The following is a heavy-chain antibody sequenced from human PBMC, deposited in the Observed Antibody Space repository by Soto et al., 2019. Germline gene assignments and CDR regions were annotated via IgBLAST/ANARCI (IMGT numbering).Heavy chain of an antibody. D-gene: IGHD6-19*01. CDR2: MNPNSGNT. CDR3: ARDLLTVAGLTSSIYGMDV. CDR1: GYTFTSYD. Sequence: ASVKVSCKASGYTFTSYDINWVRQATGQGLEWMGWMNPNSGNTGYAQKFQGRVTMTRNTSISTAYMELSSLRSEDTAVYYCARDLLTVAGLTSSIYGMDVWGQGTTVTVSS. J-gene: IGHJ6*02. V-gene: IGHV1-8*01.